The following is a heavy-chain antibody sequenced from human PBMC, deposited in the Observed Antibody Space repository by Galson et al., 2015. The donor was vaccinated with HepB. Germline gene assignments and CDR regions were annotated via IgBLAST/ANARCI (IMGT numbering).Heavy chain of an antibody. CDR2: VYDRGTT. D-gene: IGHD3-16*01. CDR1: GGSVHSYY. J-gene: IGHJ6*02. V-gene: IGHV4-59*02. CDR3: AREVPSCTYTSRFTRCYHYGMDV. Sequence: ETLSLTCTVSGGSVHSYYWTWIRQPPGKGLEWIGYVYDRGTTKYNPSLQSRVSISIDTSKNQFSLKMTSVTAADTAVYYCAREVPSCTYTSRFTRCYHYGMDVWGQGTTVTVSS.